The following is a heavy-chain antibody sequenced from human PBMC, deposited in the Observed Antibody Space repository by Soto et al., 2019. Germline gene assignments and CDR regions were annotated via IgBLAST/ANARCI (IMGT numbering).Heavy chain of an antibody. D-gene: IGHD2-21*01. Sequence: PSETLSLTCTVSGGSISSYYWSWIRQPPGKGLEWIGYIYYSGSTYYNPSLKSRVTISVDTSKNQFSLKLSSVTAADTAVYYCRGGRAISPLDYWGQGTLVTVSS. CDR3: RGGRAISPLDY. J-gene: IGHJ4*02. CDR1: GGSISSYY. CDR2: IYYSGST. V-gene: IGHV4-59*06.